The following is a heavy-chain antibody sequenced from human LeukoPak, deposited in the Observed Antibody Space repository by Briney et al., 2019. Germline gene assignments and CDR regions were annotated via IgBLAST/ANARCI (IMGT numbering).Heavy chain of an antibody. CDR1: GFTFSSYW. Sequence: GGSLRLSCAASGFTFSSYWMHWVRQAPGKGLVWVSRIRSDGSTTYADSVKGRFTISRDNAKNTLYLQMNSLRAEDTAVYYCARAGDYDSGSCAFDMWGQGTMVTVSS. D-gene: IGHD3-10*01. V-gene: IGHV3-74*01. J-gene: IGHJ3*02. CDR2: IRSDGST. CDR3: ARAGDYDSGSCAFDM.